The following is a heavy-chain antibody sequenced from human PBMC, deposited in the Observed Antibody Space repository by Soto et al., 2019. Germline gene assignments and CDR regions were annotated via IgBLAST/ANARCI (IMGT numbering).Heavy chain of an antibody. CDR3: AHRQTYCGGNCYSGFDY. Sequence: QITLKESGPTLVKPTQTLTLTCTFSGFSLSISGVGVGWIRQPPGKALEWLALIYWDDDKRYSPSLKSRLTITKDTSKNHVVLTMTNMDPVYTATYYCAHRQTYCGGNCYSGFDYWCQGTLVTVSS. J-gene: IGHJ4*02. CDR1: GFSLSISGVG. CDR2: IYWDDDK. V-gene: IGHV2-5*02. D-gene: IGHD2-21*02.